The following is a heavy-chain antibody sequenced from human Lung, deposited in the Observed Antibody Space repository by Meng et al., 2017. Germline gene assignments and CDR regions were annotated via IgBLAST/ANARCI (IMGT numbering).Heavy chain of an antibody. CDR3: ARGPTTMAHDFDY. V-gene: IGHV4-34*01. J-gene: IGHJ4*02. CDR2: INHSGST. Sequence: VQLHQWGAGLLKASADLALTVVVSGGSFSDYYWSWIRQPPGKGLEWIGEINHSGSTNYNPSLESRATISVDTSQNNLSLKLSSVTAADSAVYYCARGPTTMAHDFDYWGQGTLVTASS. D-gene: IGHD4-11*01. CDR1: GGSFSDYY.